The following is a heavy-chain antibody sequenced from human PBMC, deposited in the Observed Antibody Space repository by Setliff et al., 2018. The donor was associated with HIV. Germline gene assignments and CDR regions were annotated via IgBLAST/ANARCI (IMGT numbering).Heavy chain of an antibody. J-gene: IGHJ6*03. CDR2: MNPKSGNT. Sequence: ASVKVSCKASGYTFTTKDINWVRQATGQGLGWMGWMNPKSGNTGYEQKFQGRVTMTRDTSIGTAYMELSSLRSDDTAVYYCARERKSSSGWYGYFYMDVWGKGTTVTVSS. V-gene: IGHV1-8*02. CDR1: GYTFTTKD. CDR3: ARERKSSSGWYGYFYMDV. D-gene: IGHD6-19*01.